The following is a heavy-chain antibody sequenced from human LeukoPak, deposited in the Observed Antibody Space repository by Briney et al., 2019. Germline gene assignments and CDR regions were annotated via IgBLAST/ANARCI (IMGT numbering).Heavy chain of an antibody. J-gene: IGHJ4*02. V-gene: IGHV3-11*01. CDR2: ISTSSSTI. Sequence: GGSLRLSCAASGFIFSDYYMSWIRQTPGKGLEWVSYISTSSSTIYYADSVKGRFTISRDNAKNSLYLQMNSLRAEDTAVYYCARRPGYDILTGYSPFDYWGQGTLVTVSS. D-gene: IGHD3-9*01. CDR3: ARRPGYDILTGYSPFDY. CDR1: GFIFSDYY.